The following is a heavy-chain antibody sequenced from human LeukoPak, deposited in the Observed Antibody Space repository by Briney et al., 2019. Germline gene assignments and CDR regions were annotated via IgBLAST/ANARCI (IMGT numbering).Heavy chain of an antibody. CDR3: APTAEAYTSWWKV. V-gene: IGHV1-2*02. CDR2: INPERGLT. D-gene: IGHD2-2*01. J-gene: IGHJ4*02. Sequence: SANLSCTPSGYKLTDDYMHCGPQAPGQGLEFMGWINPERGLTNYTQKFKGRVTITRDTSISTAYLEVRSLTSDDTAVYDCAPTAEAYTSWWKVWGQGTLVTVSS. CDR1: GYKLTDDY.